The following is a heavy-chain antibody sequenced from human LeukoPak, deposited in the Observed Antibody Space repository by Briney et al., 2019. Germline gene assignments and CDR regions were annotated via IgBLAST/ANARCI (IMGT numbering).Heavy chain of an antibody. V-gene: IGHV1-2*02. CDR3: ARGRYSGYDRFDY. CDR2: INPNSGDT. D-gene: IGHD5-12*01. CDR1: GYTFTGYY. J-gene: IGHJ4*02. Sequence: ASVKVSCKASGYTFTGYYMHWVRQAPGQGLEWMGWINPNSGDTNYAQTFQGRVTMTRDTSISTAYMELSRLRSDDTAVYYCARGRYSGYDRFDYWGQGTLVTVSS.